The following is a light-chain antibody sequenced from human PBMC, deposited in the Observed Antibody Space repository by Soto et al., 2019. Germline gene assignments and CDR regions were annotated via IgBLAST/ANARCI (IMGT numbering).Light chain of an antibody. CDR1: QDINNF. J-gene: IGKJ5*01. CDR2: AAS. V-gene: IGKV1-16*01. CDR3: QHYDGYPQT. Sequence: DIQMTQSPSSLSASVGDSVTITCWARQDINNFLAWFQQKPGKAPKSLIFAASSLHSGVPSRFSGSGSGTDFTLTISSLQAEDFGTYYCQHYDGYPQTFGQGTRLEIK.